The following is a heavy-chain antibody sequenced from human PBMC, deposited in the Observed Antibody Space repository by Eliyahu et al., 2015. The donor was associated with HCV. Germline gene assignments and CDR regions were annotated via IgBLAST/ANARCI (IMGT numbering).Heavy chain of an antibody. D-gene: IGHD6-13*01. V-gene: IGHV5-10-1*03. J-gene: IGHJ4*02. CDR1: GFRFTSQW. CDR2: IDPDDSDV. Sequence: ELQLVQSGTEVKKPGESLKISCKGSGFRFTSQWISWIRQMPGQGLEWMGRIDPDDSDVIYSPHFQGHVTLSVDKSITTAFLQWSSLQASDTAVYYCAIGIPGIAAAATGYWGQGTLVTVAT. CDR3: AIGIPGIAAAATGY.